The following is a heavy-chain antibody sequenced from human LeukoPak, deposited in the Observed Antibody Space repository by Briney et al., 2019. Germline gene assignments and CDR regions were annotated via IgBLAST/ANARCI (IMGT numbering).Heavy chain of an antibody. J-gene: IGHJ4*02. CDR2: ISSSSSYI. D-gene: IGHD3-22*01. CDR3: ARVYFDSSGYPTTDYFDY. Sequence: GGSLRLSCAASGFTFSNAWMSWVRQAPGKGLEWVSSISSSSSYIYYADSVKGRFTISRDNSKNTLYPQMNSLRAEDTAVYYCARVYFDSSGYPTTDYFDYWGQGTLVTVSS. CDR1: GFTFSNAW. V-gene: IGHV3-21*04.